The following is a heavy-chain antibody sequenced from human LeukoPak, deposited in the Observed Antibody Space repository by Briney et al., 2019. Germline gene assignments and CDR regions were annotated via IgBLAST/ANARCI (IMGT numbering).Heavy chain of an antibody. D-gene: IGHD3-22*01. V-gene: IGHV3-11*01. CDR1: GFTFSDYY. J-gene: IGHJ4*02. CDR2: ISSSGNTI. Sequence: GGSLRLSCAASGFTFSDYYMTWIRQAPGKGLEWVSYISSSGNTIYYADSVKGRFTISRDNAKNSLYLQMNSLRAEDTAIYYCAKVGYYDSSGPFDYWGQGTLVTVSS. CDR3: AKVGYYDSSGPFDY.